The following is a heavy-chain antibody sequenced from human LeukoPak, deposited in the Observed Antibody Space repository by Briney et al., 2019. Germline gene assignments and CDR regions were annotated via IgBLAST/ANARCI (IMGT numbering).Heavy chain of an antibody. J-gene: IGHJ4*02. D-gene: IGHD6-19*01. CDR3: ARAPGYSSGWYYSGGDY. V-gene: IGHV3-48*02. CDR2: ISSSSSTI. CDR1: GFTFSSYS. Sequence: GGSLRLSCAASGFTFSSYSMNWVRQAPGKGLEWVSYISSSSSTIYYADSLKGRFTISRDNAKNSLYLQMNSLRDEDTAVYYCARAPGYSSGWYYSGGDYWGQGTLVTVSS.